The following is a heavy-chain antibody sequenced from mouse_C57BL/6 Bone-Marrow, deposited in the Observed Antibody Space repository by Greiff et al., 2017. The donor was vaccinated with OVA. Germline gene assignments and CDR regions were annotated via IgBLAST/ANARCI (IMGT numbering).Heavy chain of an antibody. V-gene: IGHV1-15*01. CDR2: LDPETGGT. CDR3: TRGYSNYYAMDY. J-gene: IGHJ4*01. Sequence: VQLQQSGAELVRPGASVTLSCKASGYTFTDYEMHWVKQTPVHGLEWIGALDPETGGTAYNQKFKGKAILTADKSSSPAYMELRSLTSEDSAVYYCTRGYSNYYAMDYWGQGTSVTVSS. D-gene: IGHD2-5*01. CDR1: GYTFTDYE.